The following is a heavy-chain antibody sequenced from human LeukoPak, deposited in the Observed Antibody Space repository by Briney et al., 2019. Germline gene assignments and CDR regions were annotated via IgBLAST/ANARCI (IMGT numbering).Heavy chain of an antibody. CDR3: AKVGWRGINYYYYYGTDV. V-gene: IGHV3-30*18. Sequence: GGSLRLSCAASGFTFSSYWMHWVRHAPGKGLEWVAVISYDGSNKYYADSVKGRFTISRDNSKNTLYLQMNSLRAEDTAVYYCAKVGWRGINYYYYYGTDVWGKGTTVTVSS. J-gene: IGHJ6*04. CDR2: ISYDGSNK. CDR1: GFTFSSYW. D-gene: IGHD2-15*01.